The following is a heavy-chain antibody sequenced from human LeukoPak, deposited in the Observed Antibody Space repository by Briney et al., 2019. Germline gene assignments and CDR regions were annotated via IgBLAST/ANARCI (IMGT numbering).Heavy chain of an antibody. CDR1: GGSFSGYY. CDR3: ASSNMVRGVIITPPDY. Sequence: LSLTCAVYGGSFSGYYWSWVRQAPGKGLEWVAVIWYDGSNKYYADSVKGRFTISRDNSKNTLYLQMNSLRAEDTAVYYCASSNMVRGVIITPPDYWGQGTLVTVSS. D-gene: IGHD3-10*01. CDR2: IWYDGSNK. J-gene: IGHJ4*02. V-gene: IGHV3-33*08.